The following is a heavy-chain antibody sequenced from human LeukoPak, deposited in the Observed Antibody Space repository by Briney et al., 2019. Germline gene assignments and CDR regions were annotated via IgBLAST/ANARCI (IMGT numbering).Heavy chain of an antibody. V-gene: IGHV3-21*04. D-gene: IGHD6-19*01. Sequence: GGSLRLSCAAFGFTFSSYSMNWVRQAPGKGLEWVSSISSSSSYIYYADSVKGRFTISRDNSKNTLYLQMNSLRAEDTAVYYCAKHPTTYSSGWYDLWNVGYYFDYWGQGTLVTVSS. CDR2: ISSSSSYI. CDR3: AKHPTTYSSGWYDLWNVGYYFDY. CDR1: GFTFSSYS. J-gene: IGHJ4*02.